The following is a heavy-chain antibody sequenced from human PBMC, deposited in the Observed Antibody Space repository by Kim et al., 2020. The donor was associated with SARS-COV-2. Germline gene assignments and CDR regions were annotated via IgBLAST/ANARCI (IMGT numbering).Heavy chain of an antibody. CDR2: IYYSGST. D-gene: IGHD6-19*01. Sequence: SETLSLTCTVSGGSISSYYWSWIRQPPGKGLEWIGYIYYSGSTNYNPSLKSRVTISVDTSKNQFSLKLSSVTAADTAVYYCARPVRPWLGDYYYMDVWGKGTTVTVSS. J-gene: IGHJ6*03. CDR3: ARPVRPWLGDYYYMDV. V-gene: IGHV4-59*01. CDR1: GGSISSYY.